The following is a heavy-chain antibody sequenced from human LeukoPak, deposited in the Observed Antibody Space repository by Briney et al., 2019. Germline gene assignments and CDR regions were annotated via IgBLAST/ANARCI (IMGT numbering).Heavy chain of an antibody. V-gene: IGHV3-48*03. CDR2: ISSGGNSE. CDR3: ARVRGFDW. J-gene: IGHJ4*02. CDR1: GFSFSSFE. Sequence: PGGSLRLSCTASGFSFSSFEMNWVRQAPGKGLEWVSHISSGGNSEYYVDSVRGRFTMSRDNAKNLLFLQMNSLRAEDTAVYYCARVRGFDWWGQGTLVAVSS.